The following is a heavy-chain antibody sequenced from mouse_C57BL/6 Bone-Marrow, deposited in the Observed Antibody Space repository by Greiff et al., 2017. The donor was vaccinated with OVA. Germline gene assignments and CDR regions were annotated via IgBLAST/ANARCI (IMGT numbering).Heavy chain of an antibody. CDR1: GYTFTDYY. V-gene: IGHV1-26*01. J-gene: IGHJ4*01. CDR2: INPNNGGT. Sequence: EVQLQQSGPELVKPGASVKISCKASGYTFTDYYMNWVKQSHGKSLEWIGDINPNNGGTIYNQKFKGKATLTVDKSSSTAYMELRSLTSEDSAVYYCARWPLRGFYYYAMDDWGQGTSVTVSS. CDR3: ARWPLRGFYYYAMDD. D-gene: IGHD1-1*01.